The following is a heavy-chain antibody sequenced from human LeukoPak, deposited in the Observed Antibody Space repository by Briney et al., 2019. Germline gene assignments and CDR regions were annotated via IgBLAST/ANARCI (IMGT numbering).Heavy chain of an antibody. J-gene: IGHJ4*02. CDR3: ASPGYGGSFDY. CDR1: GFMFSAYG. V-gene: IGHV3-21*01. D-gene: IGHD4-23*01. Sequence: PGGSLRLSCAASGFMFSAYGMNWVRQAPGKGLEWVSYISDRSSSIYYADSVKGRFTISRDNAKNSLYLQMNSLRAEDTAVYYCASPGYGGSFDYWGQGTLVTVSP. CDR2: ISDRSSSI.